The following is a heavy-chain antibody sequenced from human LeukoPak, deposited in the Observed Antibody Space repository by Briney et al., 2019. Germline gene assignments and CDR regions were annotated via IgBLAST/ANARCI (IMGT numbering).Heavy chain of an antibody. V-gene: IGHV3-30*02. D-gene: IGHD3-9*01. CDR1: GFTFSSYG. Sequence: GGSLRLSCAASGFTFSSYGMHWVRQAPGKGLEWVAFIRNDGSNKYYADSVKGRFTISRDNSKNMVYLQMNSLSAEDTAVYYCAKGPNYDILTGWRKTYNGFDVWGQGTMVTVSS. J-gene: IGHJ3*01. CDR3: AKGPNYDILTGWRKTYNGFDV. CDR2: IRNDGSNK.